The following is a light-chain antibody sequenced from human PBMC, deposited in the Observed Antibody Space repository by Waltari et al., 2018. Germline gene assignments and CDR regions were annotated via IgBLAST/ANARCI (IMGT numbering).Light chain of an antibody. Sequence: QSALTQPASVSGSPGQSIAISCTGTSSDVGGNNFVSWYQQHPGKAPKLMISGVSNRPSGVPDRFSGPKSCNTASLTISGLQAEDEADYYCTSYRSLTTLVFGTGTKVTVL. CDR3: TSYRSLTTLV. J-gene: IGLJ1*01. CDR2: GVS. CDR1: SSDVGGNNF. V-gene: IGLV2-14*01.